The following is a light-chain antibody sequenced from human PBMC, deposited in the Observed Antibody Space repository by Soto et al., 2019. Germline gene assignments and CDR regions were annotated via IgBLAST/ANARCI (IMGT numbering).Light chain of an antibody. Sequence: EIVMTQSPATLSVSPGERATLSCRASQSVSNNLAWYQQKPGQAPRLLIYGASTRATGIPARFSGSGSGTELTLTISSLQSEDFAVYYCQQYNNWPRTFGQGTQVDSK. V-gene: IGKV3-15*01. CDR3: QQYNNWPRT. CDR2: GAS. J-gene: IGKJ1*01. CDR1: QSVSNN.